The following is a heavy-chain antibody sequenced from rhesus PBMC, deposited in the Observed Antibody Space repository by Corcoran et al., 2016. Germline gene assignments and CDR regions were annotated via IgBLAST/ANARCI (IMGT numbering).Heavy chain of an antibody. V-gene: IGHV1-180*01. D-gene: IGHD5-24*01. J-gene: IGHJ4*01. CDR3: TRRRETGPFDY. CDR1: GYNFTSHS. Sequence: QVQLVPSGGEIKQPGASVKVSCKASGYNFTSHSLHWVRKAPGHGLDWRGLISPYNGTKDYEQNFQGRVTITTDASTSTGYMELSRLRSEDTAVYYCTRRRETGPFDYWGQGVLVTVSS. CDR2: ISPYNGTK.